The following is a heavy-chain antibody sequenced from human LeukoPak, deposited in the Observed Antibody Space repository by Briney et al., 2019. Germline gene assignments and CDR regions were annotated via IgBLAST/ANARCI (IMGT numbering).Heavy chain of an antibody. D-gene: IGHD3-10*01. V-gene: IGHV3-30-3*01. CDR2: ISYDGSNK. Sequence: QSGGSLRLSCAASGFTFSSYAMHWVRQAPGKGLEWVAVISYDGSNKYYADSVKGRFTISRDNSKNTLYLQMNSLRAEDTAVYYCARDNGGGLLWFGELSGYWGQGTLVTVSS. J-gene: IGHJ4*02. CDR1: GFTFSSYA. CDR3: ARDNGGGLLWFGELSGY.